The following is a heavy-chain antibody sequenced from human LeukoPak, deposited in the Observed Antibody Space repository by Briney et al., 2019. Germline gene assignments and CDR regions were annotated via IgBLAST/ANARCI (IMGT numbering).Heavy chain of an antibody. CDR1: GFTFSTFA. CDR2: ITGSGPYM. Sequence: AGGSLRLSCAASGFTFSTFAMHWVRLSPGKGLEWVSSITGSGPYMLYADSVKHRFTISRDNTKNLLYLEMNSLRAEDTAMYFCVRDVGAVRGEVYFDYWGQGTLVTVSS. V-gene: IGHV3-21*06. CDR3: VRDVGAVRGEVYFDY. J-gene: IGHJ4*02. D-gene: IGHD3-10*01.